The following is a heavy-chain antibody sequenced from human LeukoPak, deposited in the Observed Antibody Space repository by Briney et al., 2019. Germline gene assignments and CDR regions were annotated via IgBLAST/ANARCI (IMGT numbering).Heavy chain of an antibody. CDR3: AREKTYYYGSGSYYDY. D-gene: IGHD3-10*01. V-gene: IGHV3-21*01. CDR1: GFTFSSYS. Sequence: PGGSLRLSCAASGFTFSSYSMNWVRQAPGKGLEWVSSISSSSSYIYYADSVKGRFTISRDNSKNTLYLQMNSLRAEDTAVYYCAREKTYYYGSGSYYDYWDQGTLVTVSS. CDR2: ISSSSSYI. J-gene: IGHJ4*02.